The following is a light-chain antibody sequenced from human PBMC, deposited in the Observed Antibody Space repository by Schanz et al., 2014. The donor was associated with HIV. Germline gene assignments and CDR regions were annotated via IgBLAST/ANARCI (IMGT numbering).Light chain of an antibody. J-gene: IGKJ4*01. CDR2: DAS. CDR1: QSVSSN. V-gene: IGKV3-20*01. Sequence: EIVLTQSPGTLSLSPGERATLSCRASQSVSSNLAWYQQKPGQAPRLLIYDASNRATGIPARFSGSGSGTYFTLTISSLEPEDFAVYYCQYFGNSGGTFGGGTKVEIK. CDR3: QYFGNSGGT.